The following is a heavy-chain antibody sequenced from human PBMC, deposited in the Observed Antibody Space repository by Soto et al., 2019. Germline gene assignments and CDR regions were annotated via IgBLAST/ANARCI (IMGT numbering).Heavy chain of an antibody. CDR1: GFSFSIFW. CDR2: INGGGSSA. D-gene: IGHD5-12*01. V-gene: IGHV3-74*01. Sequence: EVQLVESGGDLVQPGGSLRLSCAASGFSFSIFWMHWVRQAPGKGLVWVSSINGGGSSADYADSVKGRFTFSRDNAKNTVYLKMNSLRAEDTAVYYCTRGGGYSGYDPFDYWGQGTLVTVSS. CDR3: TRGGGYSGYDPFDY. J-gene: IGHJ4*02.